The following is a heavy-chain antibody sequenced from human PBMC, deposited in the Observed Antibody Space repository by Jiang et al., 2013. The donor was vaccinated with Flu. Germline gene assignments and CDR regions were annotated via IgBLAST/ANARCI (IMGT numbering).Heavy chain of an antibody. J-gene: IGHJ4*02. V-gene: IGHV1-69*06. CDR1: GGTFSSNA. D-gene: IGHD3-22*01. Sequence: GAEVKKPGSSVKVSCKASGGTFSSNALSWVRQAPGQGLEWMGGIIPIFGTANYAQKFQGRVTITADKSTSTAYMEMSSLRSEDTAVYYCARGPDTSAYYYFYWGQGTLVTVSS. CDR2: IIPIFGTA. CDR3: ARGPDTSAYYYFY.